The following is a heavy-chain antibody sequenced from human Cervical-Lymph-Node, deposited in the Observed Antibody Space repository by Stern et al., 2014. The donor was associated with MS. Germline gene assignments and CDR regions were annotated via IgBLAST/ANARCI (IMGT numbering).Heavy chain of an antibody. D-gene: IGHD1-26*01. V-gene: IGHV1-8*01. CDR3: ATGRSGGSLSWRWFDP. CDR1: GYTLGNYD. Sequence: QKQLVQSGAEVGKPGGPVKGSRKASGYTLGNYDINWVPLGAGQGIEWMGWVKPKSGNTGSAQKFQGRLTMTRNTSTSTAFMELRSLRSDDTAMYYCATGRSGGSLSWRWFDPWGQGTLVSVSS. J-gene: IGHJ5*02. CDR2: VKPKSGNT.